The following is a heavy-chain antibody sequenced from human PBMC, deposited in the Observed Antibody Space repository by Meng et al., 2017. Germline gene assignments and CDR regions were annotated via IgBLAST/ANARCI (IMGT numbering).Heavy chain of an antibody. D-gene: IGHD6-19*01. CDR3: ARDLEQWLTPRYYFDY. Sequence: ASVQVSCKASGYTFTSYYMHWVRQAPAQGVEWMGIINPSGGSTSYAQKFQGRVTMTRDTSTNTVYMELSSLRSEDTAVYYCARDLEQWLTPRYYFDYWGQGTLVTVSS. CDR2: INPSGGST. CDR1: GYTFTSYY. J-gene: IGHJ4*02. V-gene: IGHV1-46*01.